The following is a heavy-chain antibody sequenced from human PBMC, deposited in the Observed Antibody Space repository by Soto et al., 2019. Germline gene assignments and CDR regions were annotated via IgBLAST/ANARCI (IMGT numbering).Heavy chain of an antibody. J-gene: IGHJ6*03. CDR1: GGSISSYY. Sequence: QVQLQESGPGLVKPSETLSLTCTVSGGSISSYYWSWIRQPPGKGQEWIGYIYYSGSTNYNPSLKSRVTISVDTSKNQFSLKLSSVTAADTAVYYCARHVEQLVREYYYYYYYMDVWGKGTTVTVSS. CDR2: IYYSGST. V-gene: IGHV4-59*08. D-gene: IGHD6-6*01. CDR3: ARHVEQLVREYYYYYYYMDV.